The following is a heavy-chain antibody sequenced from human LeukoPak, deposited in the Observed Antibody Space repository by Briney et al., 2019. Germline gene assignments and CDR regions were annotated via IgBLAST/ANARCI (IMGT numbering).Heavy chain of an antibody. CDR1: GGTFSGYA. CDR2: IIPIFGTA. V-gene: IGHV1-69*01. D-gene: IGHD2-15*01. J-gene: IGHJ6*03. CDR3: ARAPIGYCSGGSCYKYYYYYMDV. Sequence: SVKVACKASGGTFSGYAISWVRQAPGQGLEWMGGIIPIFGTANYAQKFQGRVTITADESTSTAYMELSSLRSEDTAVYYCARAPIGYCSGGSCYKYYYYYMDVWGKGTTVTVSS.